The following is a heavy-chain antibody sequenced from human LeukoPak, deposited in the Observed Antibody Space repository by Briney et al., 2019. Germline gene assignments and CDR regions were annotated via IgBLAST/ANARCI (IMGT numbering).Heavy chain of an antibody. D-gene: IGHD3-10*01. CDR1: GGTFSSYA. V-gene: IGHV1-69*13. CDR2: IIPIFGTA. Sequence: ASVKVSCKASGGTFSSYAISWVRQAPGQGLEWMGGIIPIFGTANYAQKFQGRVTITADESTSTAYMELSSLRSEDTAVYYCAREPVRGYNWFDPWGQGTLVTVSS. CDR3: AREPVRGYNWFDP. J-gene: IGHJ5*02.